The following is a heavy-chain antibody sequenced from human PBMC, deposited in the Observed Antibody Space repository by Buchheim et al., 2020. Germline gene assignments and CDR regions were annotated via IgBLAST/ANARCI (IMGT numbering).Heavy chain of an antibody. CDR2: ISSSSSYI. J-gene: IGHJ4*02. CDR1: GFTFSSYS. V-gene: IGHV3-21*01. D-gene: IGHD1-1*01. Sequence: EVQLVESGGGLVKPGGSLRLSCAASGFTFSSYSMNWVRQAPGKGLEWVSSISSSSSYISYADSVKGRFTISRDNSKTTLYLQMNSLRAEDTAVYYCARTGAPYYFDYWGQGTL. CDR3: ARTGAPYYFDY.